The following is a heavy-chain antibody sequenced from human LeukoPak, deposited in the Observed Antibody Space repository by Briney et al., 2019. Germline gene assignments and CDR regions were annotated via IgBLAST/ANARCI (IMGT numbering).Heavy chain of an antibody. J-gene: IGHJ6*02. V-gene: IGHV3-15*01. CDR1: GFTFSNAW. D-gene: IGHD3-22*01. CDR2: IKSKTDGGTT. CDR3: ARPPPWGDYYDSSYYYGMDV. Sequence: KPGGSLRLSCAASGFTFSNAWMSWVRQAPGKGLEWVGRIKSKTDGGTTDYAAPVKGRFTISRDDSKNTLYLQMNSLRSEDTAVYYCARPPPWGDYYDSSYYYGMDVWGQGTTVTVSS.